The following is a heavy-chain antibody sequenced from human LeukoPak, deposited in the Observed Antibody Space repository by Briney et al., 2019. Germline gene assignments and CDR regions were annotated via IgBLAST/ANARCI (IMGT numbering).Heavy chain of an antibody. Sequence: ASVKVSCKASGYSFTSYSINWVRQAPGQGLEWMGWINTKTGIPTYAQGFTGRFVFSLDTSVTTAYLQINKLKAEDTAVFYCVRAVRSQIDSWGQGTLVTVSS. D-gene: IGHD3-10*02. CDR2: INTKTGIP. CDR3: VRAVRSQIDS. J-gene: IGHJ4*02. CDR1: GYSFTSYS. V-gene: IGHV7-4-1*02.